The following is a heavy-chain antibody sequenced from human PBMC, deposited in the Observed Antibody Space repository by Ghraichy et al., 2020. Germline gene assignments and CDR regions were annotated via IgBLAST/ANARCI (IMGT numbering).Heavy chain of an antibody. CDR2: VFYSGTT. CDR3: AGLSTSSAFDP. Sequence: SETLSLTCTVSGGSISASTYYWGWIRQPPEKGLEWIGRVFYSGTTYYNPSLKSRVTISVDTSKNQFSLSLSSVTAADTGVYYCAGLSTSSAFDPWGQGTLVNVSS. V-gene: IGHV4-39*01. CDR1: GGSISASTYY. J-gene: IGHJ5*02. D-gene: IGHD2-2*01.